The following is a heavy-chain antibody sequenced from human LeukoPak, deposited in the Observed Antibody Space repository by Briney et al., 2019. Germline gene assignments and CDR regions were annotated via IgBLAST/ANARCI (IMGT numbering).Heavy chain of an antibody. V-gene: IGHV3-48*01. Sequence: PGGSLRLSCAASGFTFSGYSMNWVRQAPGKGLEWVSYISSSSNTIHYADSVKGRFTISRDNAKNSLYLQMNSLRAEDTAVYYCARDGHFGWPHHYFDYWGQGTLVTVSS. D-gene: IGHD3-9*01. J-gene: IGHJ4*02. CDR1: GFTFSGYS. CDR3: ARDGHFGWPHHYFDY. CDR2: ISSSSNTI.